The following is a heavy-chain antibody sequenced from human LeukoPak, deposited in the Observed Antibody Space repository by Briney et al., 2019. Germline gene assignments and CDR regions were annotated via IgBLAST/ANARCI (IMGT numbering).Heavy chain of an antibody. CDR1: GGSISSSSYY. J-gene: IGHJ5*02. CDR2: IYYSGST. V-gene: IGHV4-39*01. CDR3: ARVAGIDFNWFDP. D-gene: IGHD6-19*01. Sequence: SETLSLTCTVSGGSISSSSYYWGWIRQPPGKGLEWIGSIYYSGSTYYNPSLKSRVTISVDTSKNQFSLKLSSVTAADPAVYYCARVAGIDFNWFDPWGQGTLVTVSS.